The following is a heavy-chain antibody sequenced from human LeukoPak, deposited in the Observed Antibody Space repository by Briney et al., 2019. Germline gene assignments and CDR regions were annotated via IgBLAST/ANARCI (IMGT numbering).Heavy chain of an antibody. CDR1: GFTFSSYS. CDR3: AKGPRRGCSGYDRQPDFDY. CDR2: ISGSGGST. Sequence: GGSLRLSCAASGFTFSSYSMSWVRQAPGKGLEWVSAISGSGGSTYYADSVKGRFTISRDNSKNTLYLQMNSLRAEDTAVYYCAKGPRRGCSGYDRQPDFDYWGQGTLVTVSS. V-gene: IGHV3-23*01. D-gene: IGHD5-12*01. J-gene: IGHJ4*02.